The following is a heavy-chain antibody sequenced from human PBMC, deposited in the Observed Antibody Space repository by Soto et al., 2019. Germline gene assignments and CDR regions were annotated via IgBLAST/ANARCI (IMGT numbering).Heavy chain of an antibody. V-gene: IGHV3-23*01. J-gene: IGHJ4*02. Sequence: GSLRLSCAASGFTFSTYAMSWVRQAPGKGLEWVSTISGSGGGTYNADSVKGRFTVSRDNSKNTLYLQMNSLRAEDTAVYYCAKDISGYYDSSGYFDYWGQGTLVTVSS. D-gene: IGHD3-22*01. CDR3: AKDISGYYDSSGYFDY. CDR1: GFTFSTYA. CDR2: ISGSGGGT.